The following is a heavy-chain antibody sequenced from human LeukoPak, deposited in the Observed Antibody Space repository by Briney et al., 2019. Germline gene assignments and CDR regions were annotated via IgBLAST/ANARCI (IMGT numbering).Heavy chain of an antibody. D-gene: IGHD3-22*01. V-gene: IGHV3-30*04. CDR1: GFTFSSYA. J-gene: IGHJ4*02. CDR3: AREALDSSGLFDY. CDR2: ISYDGSNK. Sequence: GRSLRLSCAASGFTFSSYAMHWVRQAPGKGLEWVAVISYDGSNKYYADPVKGRFTISRDNSKNTLYLQMNSLRAEDTAVYYCAREALDSSGLFDYWGQGTLVTVS.